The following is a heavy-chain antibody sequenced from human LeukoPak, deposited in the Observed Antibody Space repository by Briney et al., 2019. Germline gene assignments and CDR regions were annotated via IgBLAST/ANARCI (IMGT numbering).Heavy chain of an antibody. D-gene: IGHD5-18*01. CDR2: IKQDGSEK. CDR3: ARCTRTAMVTHYYGMDV. V-gene: IGHV3-7*03. J-gene: IGHJ6*04. Sequence: GGSLRLSCAASGFTFSSYWMSWVRQAPGKGLEGLANIKQDGSEKYYVDSVKGRFTISRDNAKNSLHLQMNSLRAEDTAVYYCARCTRTAMVTHYYGMDVWGKGTTVTVSS. CDR1: GFTFSSYW.